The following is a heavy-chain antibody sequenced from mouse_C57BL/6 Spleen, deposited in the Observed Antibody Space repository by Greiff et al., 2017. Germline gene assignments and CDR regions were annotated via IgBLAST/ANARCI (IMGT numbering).Heavy chain of an antibody. V-gene: IGHV1-72*01. J-gene: IGHJ3*01. CDR1: GYTFTSYW. CDR2: IDPNSGGT. Sequence: QVQLKQPGAELVKPGASVKLSCKASGYTFTSYWMHWVKQRPGRGLEWIGRIDPNSGGTKYNEKFKSKATLTVDKPSSTAYMQLSSLTSEDSAAYYCARRHYDYDESFAYWGQGTLVTVSA. CDR3: ARRHYDYDESFAY. D-gene: IGHD2-4*01.